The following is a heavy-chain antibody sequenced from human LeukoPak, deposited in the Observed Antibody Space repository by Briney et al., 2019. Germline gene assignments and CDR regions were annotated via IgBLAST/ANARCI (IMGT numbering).Heavy chain of an antibody. CDR3: ARDLYDFWSGLVENWFDP. J-gene: IGHJ5*02. D-gene: IGHD3-3*01. CDR2: INPNSGGT. Sequence: ASVKVSCKASGYTFTDYYMHWGRPAPGQGLEWMGRINPNSGGTNYAQEFQGRVNMTRDTCISTGYMELNRLRSGDTAVYYCARDLYDFWSGLVENWFDPWGQGTLVTVSS. V-gene: IGHV1-2*06. CDR1: GYTFTDYY.